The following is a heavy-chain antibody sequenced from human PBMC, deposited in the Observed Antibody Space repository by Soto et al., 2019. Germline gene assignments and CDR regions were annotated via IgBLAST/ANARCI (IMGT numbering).Heavy chain of an antibody. D-gene: IGHD3-3*01. CDR1: GYTFTGYY. CDR3: AKSRGVFGVEMYV. Sequence: ASVKVSCKASGYTFTGYYMHWVRQAPGQGLEWMGWINPNSGGTNYAQKFQGWVTMTRDTSISTAYMELSRLRSDDTAVYYCAKSRGVFGVEMYVWGKETTVTVSS. J-gene: IGHJ6*04. V-gene: IGHV1-2*04. CDR2: INPNSGGT.